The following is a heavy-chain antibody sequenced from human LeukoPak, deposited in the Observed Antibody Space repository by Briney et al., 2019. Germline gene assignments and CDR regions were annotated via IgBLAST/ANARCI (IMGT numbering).Heavy chain of an antibody. Sequence: SETLSLTCAVYGGPFSGYYRTWIRQPPGKGLEWIGEINHSGSTNYNPSLKSRVTISIDTSKNQFSLKLSSVTAADTAVYYCARGGGAPGTLELFYAMDVWGQGTTVTVSS. CDR2: INHSGST. V-gene: IGHV4-34*01. CDR3: ARGGGAPGTLELFYAMDV. J-gene: IGHJ6*02. CDR1: GGPFSGYY. D-gene: IGHD6-13*01.